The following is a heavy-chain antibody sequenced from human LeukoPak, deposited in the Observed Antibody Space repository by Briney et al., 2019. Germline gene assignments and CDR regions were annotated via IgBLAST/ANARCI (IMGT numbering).Heavy chain of an antibody. CDR2: INHSGST. CDR1: GGSFSDYY. Sequence: SETLSLTCAVYGGSFSDYYWSWIRQPPGKGLEWIGEINHSGSTSYNPSLKSRVTISVDTSKNQFSLKLSSVTAADTAVYYCARGPLYCSGGSCYPRSFDYWGQGTLVTVSS. CDR3: ARGPLYCSGGSCYPRSFDY. D-gene: IGHD2-15*01. J-gene: IGHJ4*02. V-gene: IGHV4-34*01.